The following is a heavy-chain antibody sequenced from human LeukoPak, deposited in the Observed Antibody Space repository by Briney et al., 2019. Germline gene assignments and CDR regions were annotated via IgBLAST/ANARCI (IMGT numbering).Heavy chain of an antibody. Sequence: PSETLSLTCAVYGGSFSGYYWNWIRQPPGKGLEWIGEINDSGSTNYNPSLKSRVTISVDTSKNQFSLKLSSVTAADTAVYYWARAPVIVVVPAARSDAFDIWGQGTMVTVSS. CDR2: INDSGST. J-gene: IGHJ3*02. CDR3: ARAPVIVVVPAARSDAFDI. D-gene: IGHD2-2*01. V-gene: IGHV4-34*01. CDR1: GGSFSGYY.